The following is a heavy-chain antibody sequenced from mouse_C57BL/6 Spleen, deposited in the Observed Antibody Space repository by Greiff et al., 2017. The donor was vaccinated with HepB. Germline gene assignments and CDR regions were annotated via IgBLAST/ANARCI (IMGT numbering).Heavy chain of an antibody. CDR3: ARKDSNYDAMDY. CDR2: INPNNGGT. CDR1: GYTFTDYN. J-gene: IGHJ4*01. Sequence: VQLQQSGPELVKPGASVKIPCKASGYTFTDYNMDWVKQSHGKSLEWIGDINPNNGGTIYNQKFKGKATLTVDKSSSTAYMELRSLTSEDTAVYYCARKDSNYDAMDYWGQGTSVTVSS. D-gene: IGHD2-5*01. V-gene: IGHV1-18*01.